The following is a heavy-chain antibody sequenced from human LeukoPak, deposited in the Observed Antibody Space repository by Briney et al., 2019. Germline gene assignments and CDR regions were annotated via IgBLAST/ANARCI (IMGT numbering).Heavy chain of an antibody. CDR3: ARSCGGSCYSRDSSGWFHDAFDI. D-gene: IGHD2-15*01. V-gene: IGHV1-69*01. J-gene: IGHJ3*02. Sequence: SVKVSCKASGGTFSSYAISWVRQAPGQGLEWMGGIIPIFGTANCAQKFQGRVTITADESTSTAYMELSSLRSEDTAVYYCARSCGGSCYSRDSSGWFHDAFDIWGQGTMVTVSS. CDR2: IIPIFGTA. CDR1: GGTFSSYA.